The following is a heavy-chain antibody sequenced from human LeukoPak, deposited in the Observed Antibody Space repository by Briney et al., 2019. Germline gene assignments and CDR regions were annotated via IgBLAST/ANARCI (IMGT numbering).Heavy chain of an antibody. V-gene: IGHV3-11*06. CDR3: ARDLVLDLGYCSGGSCYSGVFDY. Sequence: GGSLRLSCAASGFTFSDYYMSWIRQAPGKGLEWVSYISSSSSYTNYADSVKGRFTISRDNSKNTLYLQMNSLRAEDTAVYYCARDLVLDLGYCSGGSCYSGVFDYWGQGTLVTVSS. CDR1: GFTFSDYY. CDR2: ISSSSSYT. D-gene: IGHD2-15*01. J-gene: IGHJ4*02.